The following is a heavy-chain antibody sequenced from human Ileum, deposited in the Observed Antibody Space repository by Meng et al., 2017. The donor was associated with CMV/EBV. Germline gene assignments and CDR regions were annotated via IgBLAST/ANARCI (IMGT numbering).Heavy chain of an antibody. J-gene: IGHJ5*02. V-gene: IGHV4-34*01. Sequence: SETLSLTCAVYGGSFSGYYWSWIRQPPGKGLEWIGEINHRGDTNHNPSLKSRVTMSVDTSKNQISLKLSSVTAADTAVYYCANRGSSTSRPWGQGTLVTVSS. CDR1: GGSFSGYY. CDR2: INHRGDT. D-gene: IGHD2-2*01. CDR3: ANRGSSTSRP.